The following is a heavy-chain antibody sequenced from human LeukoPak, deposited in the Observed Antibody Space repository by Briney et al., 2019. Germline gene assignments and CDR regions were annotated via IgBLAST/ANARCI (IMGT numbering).Heavy chain of an antibody. CDR2: INAGNGNT. V-gene: IGHV1-3*01. Sequence: ASVKVSCKASGYSFSTYTMNWVRQAPGQRLEWMGWINAGNGNTKYSQKFQGRVTNTRDTSASTAYMEMRSLRSEDTAVYYCAREIDRDDYNRFFDYWGQGTLVTVSS. CDR3: AREIDRDDYNRFFDY. D-gene: IGHD5-24*01. J-gene: IGHJ4*02. CDR1: GYSFSTYT.